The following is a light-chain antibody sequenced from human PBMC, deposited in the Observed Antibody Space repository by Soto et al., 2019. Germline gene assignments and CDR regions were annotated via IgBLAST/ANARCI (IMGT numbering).Light chain of an antibody. V-gene: IGLV2-8*01. CDR1: SSDVGTYNY. CDR3: SSYASSNTLV. J-gene: IGLJ2*01. Sequence: QSVLTQPPSASGSPGQSVTISCTGTSSDVGTYNYVSWYQQHPGKAPKVMIYEVNRPPSGVPDRFSGSKSGNTASLTVSGRQSEKEADYDCSSYASSNTLVLGGGTKLPVL. CDR2: EVN.